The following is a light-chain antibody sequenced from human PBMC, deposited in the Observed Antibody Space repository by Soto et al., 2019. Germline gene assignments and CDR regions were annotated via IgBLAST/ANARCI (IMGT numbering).Light chain of an antibody. J-gene: IGKJ1*01. CDR1: QSISSW. CDR3: QQYNSYPWT. V-gene: IGKV1-5*03. Sequence: DIQMTQSPSTLSASVGDRVTITCRASQSISSWLAWYQQKPGKAPKLLIHKASSLESGVPSRFSGSESGTEFTLNISSLQPDDIATYHCQQYNSYPWTFGQGTKVEIK. CDR2: KAS.